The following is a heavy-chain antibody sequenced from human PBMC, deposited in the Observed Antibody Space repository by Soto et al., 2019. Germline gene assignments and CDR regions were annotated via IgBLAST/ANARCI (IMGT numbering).Heavy chain of an antibody. CDR2: INPSGGST. V-gene: IGHV1-46*01. D-gene: IGHD5-12*01. Sequence: ASVKVSCKASGYTFTSYYMHWVRQAPGQGLEWMGIINPSGGSTSYAQKFQGRVTMTRDTSTSTVYMELSSLRSEDTAVYYCARDQLEIKKSGYDPEYDAFDIWGQGTMVTVSS. J-gene: IGHJ3*02. CDR1: GYTFTSYY. CDR3: ARDQLEIKKSGYDPEYDAFDI.